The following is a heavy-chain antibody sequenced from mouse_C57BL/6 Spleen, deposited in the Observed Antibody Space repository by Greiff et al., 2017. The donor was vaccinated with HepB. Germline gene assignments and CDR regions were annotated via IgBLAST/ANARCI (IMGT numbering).Heavy chain of an antibody. D-gene: IGHD3-1*01. CDR2: IDPSDSYT. V-gene: IGHV1-69*01. Sequence: QVQLQQPGAELVMPGASVKLSCKASRYTFTSYWMHWVKQGPGQGLEWIGEIDPSDSYTNYNQKFKGKSTLTVDKSSSTAYMQLSSLTSEDSAVYDCADSPASYFDCWAEGTTLLVSS. CDR1: RYTFTSYW. J-gene: IGHJ2*01. CDR3: ADSPASYFDC.